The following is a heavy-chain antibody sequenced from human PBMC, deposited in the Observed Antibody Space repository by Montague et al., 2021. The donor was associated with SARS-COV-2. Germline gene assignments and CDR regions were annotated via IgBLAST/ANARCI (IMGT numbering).Heavy chain of an antibody. Sequence: SETLSLTCTVSGGSISSYYWNWIRQSPGKGLEWIGYIYHSGSTKXNPSFKSRVTMLVDTSKRQMSLRLNSVTAADTAVYYCAGDRGRFWHFDLWGRGTLVTVSS. D-gene: IGHD5-12*01. CDR1: GGSISSYY. CDR2: IYHSGST. J-gene: IGHJ2*01. CDR3: AGDRGRFWHFDL. V-gene: IGHV4-59*01.